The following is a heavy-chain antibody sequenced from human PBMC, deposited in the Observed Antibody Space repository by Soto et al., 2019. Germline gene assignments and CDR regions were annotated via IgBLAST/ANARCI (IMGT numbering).Heavy chain of an antibody. V-gene: IGHV4-34*01. Sequence: SETLSLTCAVYGGSFSGYYWSWIRQPPGKGLGWIGEINHSGSTNYNPSLKSRVTISVDTSKNQFSLKLSSVTAADTAVYYCARIAGGYYYYYGMDVWGQGTTVTVSS. D-gene: IGHD3-16*01. CDR3: ARIAGGYYYYYGMDV. J-gene: IGHJ6*02. CDR2: INHSGST. CDR1: GGSFSGYY.